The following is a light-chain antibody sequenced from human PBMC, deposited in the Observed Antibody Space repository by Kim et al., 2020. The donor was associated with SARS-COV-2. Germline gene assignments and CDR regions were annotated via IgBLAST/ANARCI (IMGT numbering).Light chain of an antibody. CDR2: GKN. J-gene: IGLJ3*02. CDR3: TSPESSGTHWV. CDR1: SLRSYY. V-gene: IGLV3-19*01. Sequence: LGQTVRITCQGDSLRSYYASWYQQKPGQAPVLVIYGKNNRPSGIPDRFSGSSSGNTASLTITGAQAEDQADSYCTSPESSGTHWVFGGSTHLTVL.